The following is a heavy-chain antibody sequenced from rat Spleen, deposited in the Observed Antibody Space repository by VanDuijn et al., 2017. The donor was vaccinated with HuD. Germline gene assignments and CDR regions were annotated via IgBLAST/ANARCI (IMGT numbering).Heavy chain of an antibody. CDR1: GFTFSDYY. Sequence: EVQLVESDGGLVQPGRSLKLSCAASGFTFSDYYMAWVRQAPTKGLEWVATISTGGGNTYYRDSVKGRFTISRDNAKSTLYLQMDSLRSEDTATYYCARHRYKRTVAAVDYWGQGVMVTVSS. CDR3: ARHRYKRTVAAVDY. V-gene: IGHV5-25*01. J-gene: IGHJ2*01. D-gene: IGHD1-8*01. CDR2: ISTGGGNT.